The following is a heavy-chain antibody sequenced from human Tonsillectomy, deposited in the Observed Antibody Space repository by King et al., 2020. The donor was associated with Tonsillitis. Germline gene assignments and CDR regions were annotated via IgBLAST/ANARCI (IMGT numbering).Heavy chain of an antibody. Sequence: QLVQSGAXVXKXGXXVXXSCQASGYTFTSYAINWVRQAPGQGLEWMGWISPYNGNANYAQKLQGRVTMTTDTSTNTAYMELRSLRSDDTAVYYCTRADDSSGYYNAFDIWGQGTVVTVPS. D-gene: IGHD3-22*01. CDR3: TRADDSSGYYNAFDI. CDR1: GYTFTSYA. J-gene: IGHJ3*02. CDR2: ISPYNGNA. V-gene: IGHV1-18*04.